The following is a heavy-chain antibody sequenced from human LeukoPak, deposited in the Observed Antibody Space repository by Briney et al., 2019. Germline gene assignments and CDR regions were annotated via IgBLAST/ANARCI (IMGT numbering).Heavy chain of an antibody. J-gene: IGHJ3*01. CDR1: GFTFSVAA. Sequence: PGGSLRLSCAASGFTFSVAAMTWVRQAPGKGLEWVSLIGACGESTYYADSVKGRFTISRDNSKNMLSLQMNSLRVEDTAMYFCAKDIQLSTWGLGTMVTVSS. CDR2: IGACGEST. CDR3: AKDIQLST. D-gene: IGHD5-24*01. V-gene: IGHV3-23*01.